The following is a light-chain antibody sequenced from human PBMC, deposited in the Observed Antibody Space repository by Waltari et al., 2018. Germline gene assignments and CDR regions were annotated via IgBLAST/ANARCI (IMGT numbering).Light chain of an antibody. J-gene: IGKJ1*01. V-gene: IGKV1-5*03. CDR2: EES. Sequence: DIQMTQFPSTLSAAVGDRVTITCRASQSISSWLAWYQQKPGNAPKLLIYEESNLQSGVPSRFSGSGSGTEFTLTISSLQPDDFATYFCQHYKNYPRTFGQGTKVEIK. CDR1: QSISSW. CDR3: QHYKNYPRT.